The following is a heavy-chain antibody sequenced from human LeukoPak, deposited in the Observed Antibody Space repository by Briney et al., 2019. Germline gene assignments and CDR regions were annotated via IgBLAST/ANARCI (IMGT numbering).Heavy chain of an antibody. Sequence: GGSLRLSCAASGFTFSSYSMNWVRQAPGKGLEWVSYISSSSSTIYYADSVKGRFTISRDNAKNSLYLQMNSLRVEDTAVYYCARGLTNYFGSGSYNIWGQGTLVTVSS. V-gene: IGHV3-48*01. CDR1: GFTFSSYS. J-gene: IGHJ4*02. D-gene: IGHD3-10*01. CDR3: ARGLTNYFGSGSYNI. CDR2: ISSSSSTI.